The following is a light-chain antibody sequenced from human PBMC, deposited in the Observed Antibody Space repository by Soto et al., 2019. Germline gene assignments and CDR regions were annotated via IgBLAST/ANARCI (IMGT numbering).Light chain of an antibody. CDR3: QHYNHWPQLS. CDR2: GAS. Sequence: EIVMTQSPATLSVSPGETATLSCRASQGISRTLAWYQLKPGQAPRLLFYGASTRATGVPARFSGSGSGTEFTLTISSLQSEDSALYYCQHYNHWPQLSFGGGTKVHIK. V-gene: IGKV3-15*01. J-gene: IGKJ4*01. CDR1: QGISRT.